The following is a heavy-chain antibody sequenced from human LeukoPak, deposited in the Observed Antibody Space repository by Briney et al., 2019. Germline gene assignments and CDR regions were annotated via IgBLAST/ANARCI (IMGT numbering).Heavy chain of an antibody. Sequence: KPSETLSLTCTVSGGSISSYYWSWIRQPAGKGLEWIGRIYTSGSTNYNPSLKSRVTMSVDTSKNQFSLKLSSVTAADTAVYYCAREDIVVVAAATQAGAFDIWGQGTMVTVSS. V-gene: IGHV4-4*07. J-gene: IGHJ3*02. D-gene: IGHD2-15*01. CDR1: GGSISSYY. CDR2: IYTSGST. CDR3: AREDIVVVAAATQAGAFDI.